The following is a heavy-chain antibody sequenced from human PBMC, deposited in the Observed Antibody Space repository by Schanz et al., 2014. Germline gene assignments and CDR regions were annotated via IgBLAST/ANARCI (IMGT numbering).Heavy chain of an antibody. D-gene: IGHD3-10*01. J-gene: IGHJ4*02. CDR2: ISYGGLS. Sequence: QVQLQESGPGLVKPSETLSLTCTVSGGSVSTYKWGWIRQLPGKGLEYIGLISYGGLSDYNPSLKSRVTISLDTSKNQFSLNLNSVTAADTAVYYCAREWSSFDYWGQGALVSVSS. CDR3: AREWSSFDY. CDR1: GGSVSTYK. V-gene: IGHV4-59*02.